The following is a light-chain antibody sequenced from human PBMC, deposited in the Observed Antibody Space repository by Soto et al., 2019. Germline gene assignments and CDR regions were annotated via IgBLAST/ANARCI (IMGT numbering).Light chain of an antibody. CDR2: SNN. Sequence: VLAQPPSASGTPGQRVTTSCSGSSSNIGSNTVNWYQQLPGTAPKLLIYSNNQRPSGVPDRFSGSKSGTSASLAISGLQSEDEADYYCAAWDDSLNGYVFGTGTKVTVL. CDR3: AAWDDSLNGYV. J-gene: IGLJ1*01. V-gene: IGLV1-44*01. CDR1: SSNIGSNT.